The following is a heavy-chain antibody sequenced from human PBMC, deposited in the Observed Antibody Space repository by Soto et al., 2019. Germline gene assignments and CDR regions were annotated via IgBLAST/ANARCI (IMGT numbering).Heavy chain of an antibody. CDR3: AREVATIPFDY. Sequence: EVQLVESGGGLVKPGGSLGLSCEASGFTFSSYSLTWVGQAQGKGLEWVSSISSSGSYIYYADSVKGRFTISRDNAKNSLYLQMNSLRAEDTAVYYCAREVATIPFDYWGQGTLVTVSS. CDR2: ISSSGSYI. CDR1: GFTFSSYS. D-gene: IGHD5-12*01. J-gene: IGHJ4*02. V-gene: IGHV3-21*01.